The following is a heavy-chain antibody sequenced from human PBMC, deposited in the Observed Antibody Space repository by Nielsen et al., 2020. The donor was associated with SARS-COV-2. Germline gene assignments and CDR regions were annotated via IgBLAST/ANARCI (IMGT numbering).Heavy chain of an antibody. CDR2: IYYSGST. V-gene: IGHV4-59*08. J-gene: IGHJ5*02. Sequence: SETLSLTCTVSGGSISSYYWSWIRQPPGKGLEWIGYIYYSGSTNYNPSLKSRVTISVDTSKNQFSLKLSSVTAADTAVYYCARGSSWSSNNWFDPWGQGTLVTVSS. CDR1: GGSISSYY. D-gene: IGHD6-13*01. CDR3: ARGSSWSSNNWFDP.